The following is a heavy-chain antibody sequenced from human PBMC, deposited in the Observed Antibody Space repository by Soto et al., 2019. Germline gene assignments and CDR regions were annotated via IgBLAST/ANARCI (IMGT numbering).Heavy chain of an antibody. Sequence: GASVKVSCKASGYTFSTHAMHLVRQAPGQSLEWMGWINGGTGQTKHSHRFQDRVSITRDTSASTAYMELSSLRSEDTAVYYCARGKGMEENYYYYGLDIWGQGTTVTVSS. V-gene: IGHV1-3*01. D-gene: IGHD1-1*01. CDR2: INGGTGQT. CDR1: GYTFSTHA. J-gene: IGHJ6*02. CDR3: ARGKGMEENYYYYGLDI.